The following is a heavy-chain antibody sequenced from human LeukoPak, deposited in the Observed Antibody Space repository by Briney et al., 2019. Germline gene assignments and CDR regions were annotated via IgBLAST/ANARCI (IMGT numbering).Heavy chain of an antibody. CDR2: INPSGGST. Sequence: GASVKVSCKASGYTFTGYYMHWVRQAPGQGLEWMGWINPSGGSTSYAQKFQGRVTMTRDTSTSTVYMELSSLRSEDTAVYYCARESITTSDEEGWFDPWGQGTLVTVSS. D-gene: IGHD3-3*01. CDR3: ARESITTSDEEGWFDP. V-gene: IGHV1-46*01. J-gene: IGHJ5*02. CDR1: GYTFTGYY.